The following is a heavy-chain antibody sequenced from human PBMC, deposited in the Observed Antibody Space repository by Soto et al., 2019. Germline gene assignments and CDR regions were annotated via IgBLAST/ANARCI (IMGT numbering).Heavy chain of an antibody. CDR2: IKQDGSEK. Sequence: GGSLRLSCAASGFTFSSYWMSWVRQAPGKGLEWVANIKQDGSEKYYVDSVKGRFTISRDNVNNSLYLQMNSLRAEDTAVYYCARYDFWRGYSRARYYYYGMDVWGQGTTVTVYS. D-gene: IGHD3-3*01. J-gene: IGHJ6*02. CDR1: GFTFSSYW. V-gene: IGHV3-7*03. CDR3: ARYDFWRGYSRARYYYYGMDV.